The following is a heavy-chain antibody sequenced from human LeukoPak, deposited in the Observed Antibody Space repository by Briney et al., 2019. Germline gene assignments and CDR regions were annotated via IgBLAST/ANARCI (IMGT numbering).Heavy chain of an antibody. CDR1: GYTFTSYY. CDR3: TKTYYYDSSGYWV. CDR2: INPSGGST. V-gene: IGHV1-46*03. D-gene: IGHD3-22*01. J-gene: IGHJ4*02. Sequence: ASVKVSCKASGYTFTSYYMHWVRQAPGQGLEWMGIINPSGGSTSYARKFQGRVTMTRDTSTSTVYMELSSLRSEDTAVYYCTKTYYYDSSGYWVWGQGTLVTVSS.